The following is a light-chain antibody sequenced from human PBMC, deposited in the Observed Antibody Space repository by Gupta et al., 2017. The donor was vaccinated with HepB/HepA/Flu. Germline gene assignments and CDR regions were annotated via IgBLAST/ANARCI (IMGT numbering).Light chain of an antibody. Sequence: QSALTQPASVSGSPGQSLTISCTGIRSDVGVYVSWYQQHPGKSPKLMIYHVSIRPSGISDRFSGSKSGNTASLTISGLQAEDEADYYCSSYTDSSTWLFGGGTKVTVL. CDR2: HVS. CDR3: SSYTDSSTWL. V-gene: IGLV2-14*01. J-gene: IGLJ3*02. CDR1: RSDVGVY.